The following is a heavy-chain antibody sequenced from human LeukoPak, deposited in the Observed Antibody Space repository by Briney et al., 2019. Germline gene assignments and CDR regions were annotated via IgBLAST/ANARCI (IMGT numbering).Heavy chain of an antibody. D-gene: IGHD6-6*01. CDR2: INSSGGST. Sequence: DSLKVSCKASGYTFTNYYTHWVRQAPGQGPEWMGIINSSGGSTTYAQKFQGRVTMTRDTSTSTVYMELSSLRSEDTAVYYCASPPSISSSYYYYAMDVWGQGTTVTVSS. CDR3: ASPPSISSSYYYYAMDV. CDR1: GYTFTNYY. J-gene: IGHJ6*02. V-gene: IGHV1-46*01.